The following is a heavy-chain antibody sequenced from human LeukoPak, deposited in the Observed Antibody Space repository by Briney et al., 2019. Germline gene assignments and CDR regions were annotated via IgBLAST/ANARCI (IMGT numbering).Heavy chain of an antibody. CDR1: GFTFSSYA. V-gene: IGHV3-23*01. Sequence: GGSLRLSCAASGFTFSSYAMSWVRQAPGKGLEWVSGISGSGDNTYYADSVKGRFTISRDNSKNTLYVQVNSLGTEDTAAYYSAKGSYYDSSGSFYFDYWGQGTLVTVSS. CDR3: AKGSYYDSSGSFYFDY. D-gene: IGHD3-22*01. CDR2: ISGSGDNT. J-gene: IGHJ4*02.